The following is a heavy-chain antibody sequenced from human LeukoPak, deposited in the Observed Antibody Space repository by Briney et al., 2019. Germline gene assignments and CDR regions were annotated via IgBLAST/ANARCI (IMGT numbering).Heavy chain of an antibody. CDR1: GDSVSSNSAA. V-gene: IGHV6-1*01. CDR2: TYYRSKWYN. Sequence: SQTLSLTCAISGDSVSSNSAAWNWIRQSPSRGLEWLGRTYYRSKWYNDYAVSVKSRITINPDTSKNQFSLQLSSVTPEDTAVYYCARDLVAAAGYYYYGMDVWGQGTTVTVSS. D-gene: IGHD6-13*01. J-gene: IGHJ6*02. CDR3: ARDLVAAAGYYYYGMDV.